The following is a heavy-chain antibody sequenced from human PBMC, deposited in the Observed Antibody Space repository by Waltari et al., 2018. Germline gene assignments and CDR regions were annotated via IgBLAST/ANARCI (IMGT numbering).Heavy chain of an antibody. Sequence: QVQLVQSGAEVKKPGSSVKVSCKASGGTFSSYAISGVRQAPGQGLEWMGRIIPIFATANYAQKFQGRVTITADESTSTAYMELSSLRSEDTAVYYCARDRTEMATIGEFLDYWGQGTLVTVSS. CDR3: ARDRTEMATIGEFLDY. CDR1: GGTFSSYA. V-gene: IGHV1-69*15. J-gene: IGHJ4*02. D-gene: IGHD5-12*01. CDR2: IIPIFATA.